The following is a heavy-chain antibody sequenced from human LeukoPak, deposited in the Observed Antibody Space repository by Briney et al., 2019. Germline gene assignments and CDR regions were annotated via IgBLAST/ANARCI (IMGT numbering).Heavy chain of an antibody. CDR3: ARQEGGYCDFWSGYYTGTWFDP. CDR2: IYYSGST. Sequence: SETLSLTCIVSGGSISSSSYYWGWIRQPPGKGLEWIGSIYYSGSTYYNPSLKSRVTISVDTSKNQFSLKLSSVTAADTAVYYCARQEGGYCDFWSGYYTGTWFDPWGQGTLVTVSS. V-gene: IGHV4-39*01. CDR1: GGSISSSSYY. J-gene: IGHJ5*02. D-gene: IGHD3-3*01.